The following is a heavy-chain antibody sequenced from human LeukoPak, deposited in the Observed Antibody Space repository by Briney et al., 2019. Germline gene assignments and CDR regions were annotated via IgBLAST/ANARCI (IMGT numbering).Heavy chain of an antibody. CDR3: ARDMVRGVHPFDY. CDR1: GFTFSDYY. Sequence: GALRLSCAASGFTFSDYYMSLVRQAPGKGLEWVSYISSSGSTIYYADSVKGRFTISRDNARDSLYLQMNSLRAEDTAVYYCARDMVRGVHPFDYWGQGTLVTVSS. D-gene: IGHD3-10*01. V-gene: IGHV3-11*01. CDR2: ISSSGSTI. J-gene: IGHJ4*02.